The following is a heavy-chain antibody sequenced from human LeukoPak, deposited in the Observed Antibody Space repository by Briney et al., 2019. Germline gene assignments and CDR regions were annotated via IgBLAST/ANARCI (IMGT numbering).Heavy chain of an antibody. D-gene: IGHD1-26*01. V-gene: IGHV4-4*07. CDR3: ARHTRWELLGWYYFDY. CDR1: GGSISSYY. CDR2: IYTSGST. Sequence: PSETLSLTCTVSGGSISSYYWSWIRQPAGKGLEWIGRIYTSGSTNYNPSLKSRVTMSVDTSKNQFSLKLSSVTAADTAVYYCARHTRWELLGWYYFDYWGQGTLVTVSS. J-gene: IGHJ4*02.